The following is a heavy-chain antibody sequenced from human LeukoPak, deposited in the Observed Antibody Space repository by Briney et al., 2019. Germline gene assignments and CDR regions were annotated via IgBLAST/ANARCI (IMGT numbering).Heavy chain of an antibody. J-gene: IGHJ6*03. D-gene: IGHD2-15*01. CDR2: IYYSGST. Sequence: ASETLSLTCTVSGGSVSSSSYYWGWIRQPPGKGLEWIGSIYYSGSTYYNPSLKSRVSISVDTSKNQFSLKLSSVTAADTAVYYCARVVVARGYGYYYYYYMDVWGKGTTVTVSS. V-gene: IGHV4-39*07. CDR3: ARVVVARGYGYYYYYYMDV. CDR1: GGSVSSSSYY.